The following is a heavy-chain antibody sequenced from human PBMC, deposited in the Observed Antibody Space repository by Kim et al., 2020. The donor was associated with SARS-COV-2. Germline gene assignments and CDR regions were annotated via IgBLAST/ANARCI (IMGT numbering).Heavy chain of an antibody. CDR3: ARDRSGYDFDY. D-gene: IGHD5-12*01. J-gene: IGHJ4*02. CDR2: MYYSGST. CDR1: GGSISSGGYY. V-gene: IGHV4-31*03. Sequence: SETLSLTCTVSGGSISSGGYYWSWIRQHPGKGLEWIGYMYYSGSTYYNPSLKSRVTISVDTSKNQFSLKLSSVTAADTAVYYCARDRSGYDFDYWGQGTLVTVSS.